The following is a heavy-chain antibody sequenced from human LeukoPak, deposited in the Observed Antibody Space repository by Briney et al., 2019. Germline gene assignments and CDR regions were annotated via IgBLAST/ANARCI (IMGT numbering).Heavy chain of an antibody. CDR1: GYTSTGYL. CDR2: INPNSGGT. D-gene: IGHD3-22*01. CDR3: ARSYSYDSSGYYGAK. V-gene: IGHV1-2*02. Sequence: ASVKVSCKPSGYTSTGYLMHWVRQAPGQGLEWMGWINPNSGGTNYAQKFQGRVTMTRDTSISTAYMEVSSLRSDDTAVYYCARSYSYDSSGYYGAKWGQGTLVTVSS. J-gene: IGHJ4*02.